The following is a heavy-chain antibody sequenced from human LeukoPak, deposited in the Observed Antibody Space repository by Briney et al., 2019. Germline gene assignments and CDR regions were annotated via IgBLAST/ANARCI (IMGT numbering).Heavy chain of an antibody. CDR3: ARGPPGGQFDP. Sequence: SETLSLTCTVSGGSISSYYWSWIRQPPGKGLEWIGYIYYSGSTNYNPSLKSLVTMSVDTSKNQFSLKLSSVTAADTAVYYCARGPPGGQFDPWGQGTLVTVSS. CDR2: IYYSGST. V-gene: IGHV4-59*01. J-gene: IGHJ5*02. D-gene: IGHD3-10*01. CDR1: GGSISSYY.